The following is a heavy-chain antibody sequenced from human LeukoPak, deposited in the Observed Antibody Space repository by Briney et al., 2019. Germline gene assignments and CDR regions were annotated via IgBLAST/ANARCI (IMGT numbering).Heavy chain of an antibody. CDR3: AKAGTVTLCLGY. Sequence: ASVKVSCKASGYSFTSYAFSWVRQAPGQGLEWMGWISAYSGNTNYAQRFQGRVTMTTDTSTSTAYMELRSLTSDDTAVYYCAKAGTVTLCLGYWGQGTLVTVSS. CDR1: GYSFTSYA. CDR2: ISAYSGNT. V-gene: IGHV1-18*01. D-gene: IGHD4-17*01. J-gene: IGHJ4*02.